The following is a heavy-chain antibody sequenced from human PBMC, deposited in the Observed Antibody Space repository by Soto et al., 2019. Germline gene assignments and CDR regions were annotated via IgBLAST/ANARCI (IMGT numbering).Heavy chain of an antibody. V-gene: IGHV3-23*01. CDR1: GFTFSSYA. CDR2: ISGSGGST. D-gene: IGHD6-19*01. J-gene: IGHJ3*02. CDR3: AKATVAVVDAFDI. Sequence: EVQLLESGGGLVQPGGSLRLSCAASGFTFSSYAMSWVRQAPGKGLEWVSAISGSGGSTYYADSVKGRFTISRDDSKNPLYLQMNSLRAEETAVYYCAKATVAVVDAFDIWGQGTMVTVSS.